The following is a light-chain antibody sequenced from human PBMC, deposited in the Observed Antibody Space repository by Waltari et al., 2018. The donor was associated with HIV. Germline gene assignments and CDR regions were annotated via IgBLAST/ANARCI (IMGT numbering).Light chain of an antibody. Sequence: QSALTQPASVSGSPGQSITISCTETSSDVGNSNLVSWYQQFTGKAPKLLIYEVTKRPSVVSSRFSGSKSGNTAALTISALQPDDEAKYYCCSYAASATFVLFGGVTRVTV. CDR1: SSDVGNSNL. V-gene: IGLV2-23*02. CDR2: EVT. CDR3: CSYAASATFVL. J-gene: IGLJ2*01.